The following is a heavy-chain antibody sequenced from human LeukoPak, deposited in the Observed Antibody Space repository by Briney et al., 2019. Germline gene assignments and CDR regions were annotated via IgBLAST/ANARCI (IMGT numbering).Heavy chain of an antibody. D-gene: IGHD3/OR15-3a*01. CDR2: IKQDGSEK. Sequence: PGGSLRLSCAASRFTFSSYWMSWVRQAPGKGLEWVANIKQDGSEKYYVDSVKGRFTISRDNAKNSLYLQMNSLRAEDTAVYYCARDVLPWTYWGQGTLVTVSS. J-gene: IGHJ4*02. CDR3: ARDVLPWTY. CDR1: RFTFSSYW. V-gene: IGHV3-7*01.